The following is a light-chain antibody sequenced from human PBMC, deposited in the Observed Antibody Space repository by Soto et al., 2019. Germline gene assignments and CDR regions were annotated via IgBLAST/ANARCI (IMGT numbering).Light chain of an antibody. CDR2: LNSDGSH. CDR3: QTWGSVTAV. Sequence: QSVLTQSPSASASLGASVKLTCTLSSGHSNYAIAWHQQQPEKGPRYLMKLNSDGSHRKGDGIPDRFSGSSSGAERYLTISSLQSEDEADYYCQTWGSVTAVFGGGTKLTVL. J-gene: IGLJ2*01. CDR1: SGHSNYA. V-gene: IGLV4-69*01.